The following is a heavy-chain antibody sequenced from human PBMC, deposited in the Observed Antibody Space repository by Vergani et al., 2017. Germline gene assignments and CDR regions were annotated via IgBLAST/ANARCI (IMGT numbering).Heavy chain of an antibody. CDR1: GGSISSYY. CDR2: IYYSGST. Sequence: QVQLQESGPGLVKPSETLSLTCTVSGGSISSYYWSWIRQPPGKGLEWIGYIYYSGSTYYNPSLKSRVTISVDTSKNQFSLKLSSVTAADTAVYYCAKDRDYMDVWGKGTTVTVSS. CDR3: AKDRDYMDV. V-gene: IGHV4-59*04. J-gene: IGHJ6*03.